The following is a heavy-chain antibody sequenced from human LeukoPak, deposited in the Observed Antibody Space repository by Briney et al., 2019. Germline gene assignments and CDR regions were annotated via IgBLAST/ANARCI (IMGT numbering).Heavy chain of an antibody. D-gene: IGHD2-2*01. J-gene: IGHJ4*02. CDR2: INHSGST. V-gene: IGHV4-34*01. Sequence: PSETLSLTCAVYGGSFSGYYWSWIRQPPGKGLEWIGEINHSGSTNYNPSLKSRATISVDTSKNQFSLKLSSVTAADTAVYYCARAHGLGYCSSTSCPRKNTLDYWGQGTLVTVSS. CDR1: GGSFSGYY. CDR3: ARAHGLGYCSSTSCPRKNTLDY.